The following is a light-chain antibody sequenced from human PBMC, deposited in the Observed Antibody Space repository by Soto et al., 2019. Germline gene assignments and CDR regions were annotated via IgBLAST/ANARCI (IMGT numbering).Light chain of an antibody. V-gene: IGKV3-15*01. CDR1: QSVNSN. CDR2: SAS. J-gene: IGKJ4*01. CDR3: QRYNTWPLT. Sequence: EIVMTQSPATLSVSPGERATLSCRASQSVNSNLAWYQQKPGQAPRLLIYSASTRATGIPARFSGSGSGTELTLTISSLQSEDFAVYYCQRYNTWPLTFGGGTKVEIK.